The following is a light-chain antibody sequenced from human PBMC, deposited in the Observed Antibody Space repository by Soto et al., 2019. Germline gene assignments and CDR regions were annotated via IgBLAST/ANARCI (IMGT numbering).Light chain of an antibody. CDR1: QSISSNY. J-gene: IGKJ1*01. CDR2: GAS. Sequence: EIVLTQSPGTLSMSPGERATLSCRASQSISSNYLAWYQQKPGQAPRLLIYGASSRATGIPDRFSGSGSGTDFTLRISRLEADDFAGYYCQQYGSSPRTFGQGTKVEFK. CDR3: QQYGSSPRT. V-gene: IGKV3-20*01.